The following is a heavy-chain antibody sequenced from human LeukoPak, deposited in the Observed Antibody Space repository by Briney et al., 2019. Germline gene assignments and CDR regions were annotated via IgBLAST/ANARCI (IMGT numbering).Heavy chain of an antibody. Sequence: PGGSLRLSCAASGFTFSSYAMSWVRQAPGKGLEWVSGISGSGGSPYYADSVKGRFTISRDNSKNTLYLQMNSLRAEDTAVYYCAKVGYCSSTSCWEYAFDIWDQGTMVTVSS. D-gene: IGHD2-2*03. V-gene: IGHV3-23*01. J-gene: IGHJ3*02. CDR1: GFTFSSYA. CDR2: ISGSGGSP. CDR3: AKVGYCSSTSCWEYAFDI.